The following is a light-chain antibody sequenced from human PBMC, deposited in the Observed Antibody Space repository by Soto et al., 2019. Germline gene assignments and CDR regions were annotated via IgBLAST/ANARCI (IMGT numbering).Light chain of an antibody. CDR2: DAS. J-gene: IGKJ4*01. CDR3: QQYDNYPLT. Sequence: DIQMTQSPATLSASVGDRVTITCRAGQSVRSWLAWYQQKPGTAPKLLIFDASRLESGVPSRFSGSASGTEFTLTISSLQPDDFATYYCQQYDNYPLTFGGGTKVDIK. V-gene: IGKV1-5*01. CDR1: QSVRSW.